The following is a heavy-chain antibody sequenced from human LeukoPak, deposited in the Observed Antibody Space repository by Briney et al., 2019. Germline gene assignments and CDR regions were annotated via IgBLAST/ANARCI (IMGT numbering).Heavy chain of an antibody. V-gene: IGHV3-30-3*01. CDR2: ASYDGSNK. D-gene: IGHD1-20*01. CDR3: VSDVSEPYWEITYFFDS. J-gene: IGHJ4*02. Sequence: GGSLRLSCAASGFNFSMYAMHWVRQAPGKGLEWVTVASYDGSNKFYAAPVKGRFTISRDNSKNTLYVHMGGLRAEDTAVYYCVSDVSEPYWEITYFFDSWGQGTLVSVSS. CDR1: GFNFSMYA.